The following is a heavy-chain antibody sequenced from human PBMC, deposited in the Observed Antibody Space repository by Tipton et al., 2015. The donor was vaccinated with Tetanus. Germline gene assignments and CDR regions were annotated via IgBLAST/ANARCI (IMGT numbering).Heavy chain of an antibody. Sequence: LSLTCTVSSGSISTYYWSWIRQPPGKGLEWIGYINYSGSTNYNPSLRSRVTISVDTSKKHFSLKLSSVTSADTAVYYCARAHYDIVWGSYRPSSAGYFFDYWGQGTLVIVSS. CDR3: ARAHYDIVWGSYRPSSAGYFFDY. CDR2: INYSGST. J-gene: IGHJ4*02. CDR1: SGSISTYY. D-gene: IGHD3-16*02. V-gene: IGHV4-59*01.